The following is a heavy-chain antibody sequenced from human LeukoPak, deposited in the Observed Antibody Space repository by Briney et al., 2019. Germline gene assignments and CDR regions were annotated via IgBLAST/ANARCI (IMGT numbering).Heavy chain of an antibody. V-gene: IGHV4-4*02. CDR1: GGSISSSNW. D-gene: IGHD3-10*01. CDR2: IYHSGST. Sequence: SETLSLTCAVSGGSISSSNWWSWVRQPPGKGLEWIGEIYHSGSTNYNPSLKSRVTISVDKSKNQFSLKLSSVTAADTAVYYCASLGGYGSGKDLDYWGQGTLVTVSS. CDR3: ASLGGYGSGKDLDY. J-gene: IGHJ4*02.